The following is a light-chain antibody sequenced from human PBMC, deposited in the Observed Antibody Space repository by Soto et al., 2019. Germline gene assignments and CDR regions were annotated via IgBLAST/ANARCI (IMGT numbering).Light chain of an antibody. J-gene: IGKJ2*01. V-gene: IGKV3-20*01. Sequence: EIVLTQSPGTLSLSPGERATLSCRASQSVSGYYLAWYQQKPGQAPRLLIYGASSRATGIPDRFSDSGSGTDFTLTISRLEPEDFAVYYCHQYSSSPYTFGQGTKLEIK. CDR1: QSVSGYY. CDR3: HQYSSSPYT. CDR2: GAS.